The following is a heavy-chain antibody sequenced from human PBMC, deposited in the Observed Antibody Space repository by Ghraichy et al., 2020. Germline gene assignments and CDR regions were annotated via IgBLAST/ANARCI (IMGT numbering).Heavy chain of an antibody. V-gene: IGHV4-39*01. J-gene: IGHJ4*02. CDR1: GGSISSSSYY. CDR3: ARQERGSVHGSFDY. D-gene: IGHD2-8*02. CDR2: MYYSGST. Sequence: ETLSLTCTVSGGSISSSSYYWGWIRQPPGKGLEWIGSMYYSGSTYYSPSLKSRVTISVDTSKNQFSLKLSSVTAADTAVYYCARQERGSVHGSFDYWGQGTLVTVSS.